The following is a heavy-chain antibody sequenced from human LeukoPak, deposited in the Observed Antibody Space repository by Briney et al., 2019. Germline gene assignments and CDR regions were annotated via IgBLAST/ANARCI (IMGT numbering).Heavy chain of an antibody. J-gene: IGHJ4*02. V-gene: IGHV1-2*02. CDR3: AREMVLDDHCSSTSCYTGRGIIEYYFDY. Sequence: GASVKVSCKASGYTFTGYYMHWVRQAPGQGLEWMGWINPNSGGTNYAQKFQGRVTMTRDTSISTAYMELSRLRSDDTAVYYCAREMVLDDHCSSTSCYTGRGIIEYYFDYWGQGTLVTVSS. CDR2: INPNSGGT. D-gene: IGHD2-2*02. CDR1: GYTFTGYY.